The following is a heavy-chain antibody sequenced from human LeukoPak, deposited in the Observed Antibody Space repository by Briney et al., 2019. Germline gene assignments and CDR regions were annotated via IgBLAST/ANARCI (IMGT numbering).Heavy chain of an antibody. V-gene: IGHV4-39*07. CDR1: GGSISSSSYY. CDR3: ARSKGRQLVSDY. J-gene: IGHJ4*02. D-gene: IGHD6-6*01. CDR2: IYYSGST. Sequence: PSETLSLTCTVSGGSISSSSYYWGWIRQPPGKGLEWIGSIYYSGSTYYNPSLKSRVTISVDTSKNQFSLKLSSVTAADTAVYYCARSKGRQLVSDYWGQGTLVTVSS.